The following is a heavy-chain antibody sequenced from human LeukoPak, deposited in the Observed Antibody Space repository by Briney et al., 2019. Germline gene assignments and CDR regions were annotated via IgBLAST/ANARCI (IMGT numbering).Heavy chain of an antibody. D-gene: IGHD2-2*01. CDR3: AREGVYCSSTSCLDRRGGVERAFDI. Sequence: SVKVSCKASGGTFSSYAISWVRQAPGQGLEWMGGIIPIFGTANYAQKFQGRVTITADESTSTAYMELSSLRSEDTAVYYCAREGVYCSSTSCLDRRGGVERAFDIWGQGTMVTVSS. J-gene: IGHJ3*02. V-gene: IGHV1-69*13. CDR2: IIPIFGTA. CDR1: GGTFSSYA.